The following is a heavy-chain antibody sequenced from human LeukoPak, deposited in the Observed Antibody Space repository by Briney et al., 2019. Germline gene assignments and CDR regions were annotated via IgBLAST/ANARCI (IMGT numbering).Heavy chain of an antibody. Sequence: GGSLRLSCAASGFTFSSYEMNWVRQAPGKGLEWVSYISSSGSTIYYADSVKGRFTISRDNAKNSLYLQMNSLRAEDTAVYYCARERWGAGYSSSWYDYWGQGTLVTVSS. CDR1: GFTFSSYE. CDR2: ISSSGSTI. V-gene: IGHV3-48*03. D-gene: IGHD6-13*01. CDR3: ARERWGAGYSSSWYDY. J-gene: IGHJ4*02.